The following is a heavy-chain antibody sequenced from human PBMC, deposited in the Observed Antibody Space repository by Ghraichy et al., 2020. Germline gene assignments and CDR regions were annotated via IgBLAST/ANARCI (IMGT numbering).Heavy chain of an antibody. Sequence: GGSLRLSCAASGFTFSSYGMHWVRQAPGKGLEWVAVISYDGSNKYYADSVKGRFTISRDNSKNTLYLQMNSLRAEDTAVYYCANASPLSGSYSVDYWGQGTLVTVSS. CDR2: ISYDGSNK. CDR1: GFTFSSYG. J-gene: IGHJ4*02. D-gene: IGHD3-10*01. CDR3: ANASPLSGSYSVDY. V-gene: IGHV3-30*18.